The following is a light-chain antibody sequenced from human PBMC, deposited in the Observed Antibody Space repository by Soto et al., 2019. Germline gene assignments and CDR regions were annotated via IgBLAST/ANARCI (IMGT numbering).Light chain of an antibody. CDR2: DVS. Sequence: QLVLTQPASVSGSPGQSITISCTGTSSDVGGYNYVSWYQQHPGKAPKLMIYDVSNRPSGVSNRFSGSKSGNTASLTISGLQAEDEADYYCSSYTSSSPSVVFGGGTKLTVL. CDR1: SSDVGGYNY. V-gene: IGLV2-14*01. J-gene: IGLJ2*01. CDR3: SSYTSSSPSVV.